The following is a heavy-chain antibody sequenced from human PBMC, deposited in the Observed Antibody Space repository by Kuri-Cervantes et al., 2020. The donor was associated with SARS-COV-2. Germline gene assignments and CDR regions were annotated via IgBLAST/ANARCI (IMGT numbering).Heavy chain of an antibody. CDR1: GGTFSSYA. V-gene: IGHV1-69*05. CDR2: IIPIFGTA. J-gene: IGHJ6*03. Sequence: SVKVSCKASGGTFSSYAISWVRQAPGQGLEWMGGIIPIFGTANYAQKFQGRATITTDESTSTAYMELSSLRSEDTAVYYCAKRYCSSTSCHSYYYYMDVWGKGTTITVSS. CDR3: AKRYCSSTSCHSYYYYMDV. D-gene: IGHD2-2*01.